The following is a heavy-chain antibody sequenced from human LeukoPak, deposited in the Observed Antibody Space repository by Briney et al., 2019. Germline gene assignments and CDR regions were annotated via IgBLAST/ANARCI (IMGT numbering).Heavy chain of an antibody. CDR2: IYYSGST. Sequence: SETLSLTCTVPGGSISSYYWSWIRQPPGKGLDWIGYIYYSGSTNYNPSLKSRVTISVDTSKNQFSLKLSSVTAADTAVYYCASATVVTPSLFDYWGQGTLVTVSS. CDR3: ASATVVTPSLFDY. D-gene: IGHD4-23*01. J-gene: IGHJ4*02. CDR1: GGSISSYY. V-gene: IGHV4-59*01.